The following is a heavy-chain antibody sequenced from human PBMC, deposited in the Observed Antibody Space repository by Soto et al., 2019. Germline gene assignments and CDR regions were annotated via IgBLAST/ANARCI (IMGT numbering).Heavy chain of an antibody. CDR3: ARDSPPNDY. CDR1: GYTFTSYG. Sequence: QVQLVQSGAEVKKPGASVKVSCKASGYTFTSYGITWVRQAPGQGLEWMGWIRVYNGNTNYPQKLQGRVTMTTDTSTSTAYMELRSLKYDDTAVYYCARDSPPNDYWGQGTLGSDSS. V-gene: IGHV1-18*01. J-gene: IGHJ4*02. CDR2: IRVYNGNT.